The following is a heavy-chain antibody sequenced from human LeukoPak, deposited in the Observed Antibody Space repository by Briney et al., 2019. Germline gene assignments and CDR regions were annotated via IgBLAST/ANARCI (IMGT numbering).Heavy chain of an antibody. D-gene: IGHD3-22*01. CDR3: VRDKNYYDSSGYKLWFGFDY. Sequence: GGSLRLSRSASGFTFSSYAMHWVRQAPGKGLEYVSAISSNGGSTYYADSVKGRFTISRDNSKNTLYLQMSSLRAEDTAVYYCVRDKNYYDSSGYKLWFGFDYWGQGTLVTVSS. V-gene: IGHV3-64D*09. CDR1: GFTFSSYA. J-gene: IGHJ4*02. CDR2: ISSNGGST.